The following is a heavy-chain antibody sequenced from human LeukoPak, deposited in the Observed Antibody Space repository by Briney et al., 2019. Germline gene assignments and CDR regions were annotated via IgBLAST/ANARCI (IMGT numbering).Heavy chain of an antibody. V-gene: IGHV3-53*01. CDR1: GFTVSSNY. CDR2: IYSGGST. J-gene: IGHJ4*02. Sequence: GGSLRLSCAASGFTVSSNYMSWVRQAPGKGLEWVSVIYSGGSTYYADSVKGRFTISRDNSKNTLHLQMNSLRAEDTAVYYCQSGYSSGWYFRYWGQGTLVTVSS. CDR3: QSGYSSGWYFRY. D-gene: IGHD6-19*01.